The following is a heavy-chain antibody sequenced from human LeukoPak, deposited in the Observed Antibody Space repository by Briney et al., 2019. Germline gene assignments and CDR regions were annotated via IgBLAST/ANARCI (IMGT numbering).Heavy chain of an antibody. Sequence: SVKVSCKASGLTFTTSAVQWVRQARGQRLEWIGWIVVGSGETKYAQKFQEGVTITRDMSTSTAYMELSSLRSEDTAVYYCAADSFGEGVVNWGQGTLVTVSS. CDR3: AADSFGEGVVN. CDR1: GLTFTTSA. J-gene: IGHJ4*02. CDR2: IVVGSGET. V-gene: IGHV1-58*01. D-gene: IGHD3-10*01.